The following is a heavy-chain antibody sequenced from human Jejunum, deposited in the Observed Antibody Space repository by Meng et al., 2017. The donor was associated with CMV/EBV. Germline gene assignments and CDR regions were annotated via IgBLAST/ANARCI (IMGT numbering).Heavy chain of an antibody. Sequence: SWVRQDPGQGLEWMGGIIPIFGTANYAQKFQGRVTITTDESTSTAYMELSSLRSEETAVYYCARGDPPSNGVPAANYYYYYGMDVWGQGTTVTVSS. V-gene: IGHV1-69*05. CDR2: IIPIFGTA. J-gene: IGHJ6*02. D-gene: IGHD2-2*01. CDR3: ARGDPPSNGVPAANYYYYYGMDV.